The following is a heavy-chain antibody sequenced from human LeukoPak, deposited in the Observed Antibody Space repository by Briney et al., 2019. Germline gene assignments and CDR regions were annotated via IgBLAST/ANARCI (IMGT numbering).Heavy chain of an antibody. CDR2: IDIAGDT. CDR1: GFTFSSYD. D-gene: IGHD6-13*01. Sequence: PGGSLRLSCATSGFTFSSYDMHWVRQATGKGLDWVSAIDIAGDTYYPGSVKGRFTISRENAKNSLYLQMNSLRAGDTAVYYCARVAAAGKGFDYRGQGTLVTVSS. CDR3: ARVAAAGKGFDY. V-gene: IGHV3-13*01. J-gene: IGHJ4*02.